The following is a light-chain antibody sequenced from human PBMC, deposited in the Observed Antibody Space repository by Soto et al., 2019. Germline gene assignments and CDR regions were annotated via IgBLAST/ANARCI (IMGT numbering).Light chain of an antibody. V-gene: IGKV3-20*01. CDR1: QSVSSTY. J-gene: IGKJ4*02. CDR2: GAS. Sequence: EIVLTQSPGTLSLSPGERATLSCRASQSVSSTYLAWYPQKPGQAPRLLIYGASSRATGIQDRFSGSGSGTDFTLISSRLAHEDVAVYYCQQYGTSPAFGGGTKVEIK. CDR3: QQYGTSPA.